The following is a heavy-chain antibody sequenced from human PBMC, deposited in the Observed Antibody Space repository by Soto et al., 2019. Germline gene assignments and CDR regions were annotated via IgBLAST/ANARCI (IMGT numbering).Heavy chain of an antibody. Sequence: QVQLVQSGTVVQRRGSSVKVSCQASGGTFSSHGMAWVRQAPGQGLEWMGGIIPTFGTPTYAPKFQGRVTITADKSTNTAYMELSSLRSEDTGIYYWGSEGCAQSFDFWGQGTRITVSS. CDR3: GSEGCAQSFDF. CDR2: IIPTFGTP. J-gene: IGHJ4*02. CDR1: GGTFSSHG. V-gene: IGHV1-69*06.